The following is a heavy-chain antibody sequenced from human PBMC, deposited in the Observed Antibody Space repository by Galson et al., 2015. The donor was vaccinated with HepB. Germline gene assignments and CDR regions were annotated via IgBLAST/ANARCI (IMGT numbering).Heavy chain of an antibody. CDR1: GFSFTTYN. Sequence: SLRLSCAASGFSFTTYNMHWVRQGPVKGLEWLAIISGDGKTTFYADSVRGRFTISRDNSKNTLFLQMHSLRPEDTAVYYCARDFNWNYDYWGQGTLATVSS. CDR3: ARDFNWNYDY. D-gene: IGHD1-1*01. V-gene: IGHV3-30*04. CDR2: ISGDGKTT. J-gene: IGHJ4*02.